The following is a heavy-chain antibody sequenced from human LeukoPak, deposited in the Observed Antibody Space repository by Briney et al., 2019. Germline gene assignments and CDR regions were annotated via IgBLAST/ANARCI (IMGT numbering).Heavy chain of an antibody. CDR1: GGSISSHY. CDR3: ARVERVGSSWYVGWFDP. V-gene: IGHV4-59*11. D-gene: IGHD6-13*01. CDR2: IYYSGST. J-gene: IGHJ5*02. Sequence: SETLSLTCTVSGGSISSHYWSWIRQPPGKGLEWIGYIYYSGSTNYNPSLKSRVTISVDTSKNQFSLKLSSETAADTAVYYCARVERVGSSWYVGWFDPWGQGTLVTVSS.